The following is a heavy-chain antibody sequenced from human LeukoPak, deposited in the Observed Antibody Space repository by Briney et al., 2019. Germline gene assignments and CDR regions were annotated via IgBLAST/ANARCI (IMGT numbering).Heavy chain of an antibody. D-gene: IGHD1-26*01. Sequence: GGSLRLSCAASGFTFSDYGMHWVRQAPGKGLEWVAVISYDGSNKYSADSVKGRFTISRDNSKNTLYLQMNSLRAEDTAVYYCARYSGDSAIGYWGQGTLVTVSS. CDR1: GFTFSDYG. CDR3: ARYSGDSAIGY. CDR2: ISYDGSNK. J-gene: IGHJ4*02. V-gene: IGHV3-30*03.